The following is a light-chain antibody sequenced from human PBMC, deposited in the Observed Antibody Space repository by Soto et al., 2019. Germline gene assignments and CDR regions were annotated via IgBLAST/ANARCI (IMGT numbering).Light chain of an antibody. Sequence: QSVLTQPASVSGSPGQSITISCTGTSSDVGGYNYVSWYQQHPGNAPKLMIYDVSNRPSGVSNRFSGSKSGNTASLTISGLQAEYEADYYCSSYTSSSTLDVVFGGGTQLTVL. CDR2: DVS. CDR1: SSDVGGYNY. CDR3: SSYTSSSTLDVV. J-gene: IGLJ2*01. V-gene: IGLV2-14*01.